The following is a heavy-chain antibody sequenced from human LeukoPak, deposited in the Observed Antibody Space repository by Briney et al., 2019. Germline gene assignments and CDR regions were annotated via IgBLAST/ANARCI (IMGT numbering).Heavy chain of an antibody. Sequence: PSETLSLTCTVSGGSISSSSDYWGWIRQPPGKGLEWIGSIEYSGSTYYNPSLTSRVTISVDTSTHQFPLKVSSVTAADTAVYYCARGERGHKYYDFWSGPEILDYWGQGTLVTVSS. CDR1: GGSISSSSDY. CDR3: ARGERGHKYYDFWSGPEILDY. J-gene: IGHJ4*02. V-gene: IGHV4-39*06. D-gene: IGHD3-3*01. CDR2: IEYSGST.